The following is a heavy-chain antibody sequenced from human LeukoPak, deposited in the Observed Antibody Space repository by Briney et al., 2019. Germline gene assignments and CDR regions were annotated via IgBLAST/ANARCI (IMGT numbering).Heavy chain of an antibody. J-gene: IGHJ4*02. V-gene: IGHV3-7*01. D-gene: IGHD4-17*01. Sequence: PGGSLRLSCAASGFTFSSYWMSWVRQAPGKGLEWVANIKQDGSEKYYVDSVKGRFTISRDNANNSLYLQMDSLRAENTAVYYCARDRLHYGEYEKTFDYWGQGTLVTVSS. CDR1: GFTFSSYW. CDR2: IKQDGSEK. CDR3: ARDRLHYGEYEKTFDY.